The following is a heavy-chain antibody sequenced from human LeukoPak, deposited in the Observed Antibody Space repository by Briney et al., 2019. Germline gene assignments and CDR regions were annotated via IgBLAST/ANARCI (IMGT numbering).Heavy chain of an antibody. Sequence: GESLRISCKGSGYSFTSYWISWVRQMPGKGLEWMGRIDPSDSYTNYSPSFRGHVTISADKSISTAYLQWSSLKASDTAMYYCAGVGRAAAGFDYWGQGTLVTVSS. V-gene: IGHV5-10-1*01. J-gene: IGHJ4*02. CDR1: GYSFTSYW. CDR2: IDPSDSYT. D-gene: IGHD6-13*01. CDR3: AGVGRAAAGFDY.